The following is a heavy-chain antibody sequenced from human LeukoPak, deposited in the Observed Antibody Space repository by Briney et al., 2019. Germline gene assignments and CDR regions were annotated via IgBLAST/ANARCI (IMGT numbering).Heavy chain of an antibody. D-gene: IGHD3-3*01. CDR1: GFTFSSYS. V-gene: IGHV3-21*01. Sequence: KTGGSLRLSCAASGFTFSSYSMNWVRQAPGKGLEWVSSISSSSSYIYYADSVKGRFTISRDNAKNSLYLQMNSLRAEDTAAYYCARCEEEYYDFWSGYYRGYYYYMDVWGKGTTVTVSS. CDR2: ISSSSSYI. CDR3: ARCEEEYYDFWSGYYRGYYYYMDV. J-gene: IGHJ6*03.